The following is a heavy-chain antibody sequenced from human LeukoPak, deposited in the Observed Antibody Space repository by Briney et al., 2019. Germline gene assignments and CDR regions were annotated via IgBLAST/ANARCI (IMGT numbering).Heavy chain of an antibody. J-gene: IGHJ4*02. D-gene: IGHD4-17*01. Sequence: PGGSLRLSCAASGFTFSSYWMSWVRQAPGKGLEWVAVIWHDGSNKYYTDSVKGRFTISRDDSKNTLYLQMNSLKAEDTAVYYCARPDYGASGDYWGQGTLVTVSS. CDR2: IWHDGSNK. CDR3: ARPDYGASGDY. CDR1: GFTFSSYW. V-gene: IGHV3-33*08.